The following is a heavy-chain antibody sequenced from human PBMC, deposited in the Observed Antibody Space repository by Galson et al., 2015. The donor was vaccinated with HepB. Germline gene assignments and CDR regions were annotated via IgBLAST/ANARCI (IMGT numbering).Heavy chain of an antibody. J-gene: IGHJ4*02. D-gene: IGHD4-17*01. CDR2: MKQDGVEK. CDR3: YDGHYSGR. CDR1: GFTFHNYW. V-gene: IGHV3-7*01. Sequence: SLRLSCAASGFTFHNYWINFVRHTPGKGLEWVASMKQDGVEKHYLDAVRGLFTISVYAATNSLLLQMNSLRAEDTAVYHCYDGHYSGRWGRGTQVTVSS.